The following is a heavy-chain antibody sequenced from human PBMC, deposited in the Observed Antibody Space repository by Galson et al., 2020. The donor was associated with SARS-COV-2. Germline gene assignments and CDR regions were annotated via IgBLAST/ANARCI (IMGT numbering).Heavy chain of an antibody. V-gene: IGHV4-61*02. CDR2: IYTRGST. D-gene: IGHD6-19*01. J-gene: IGHJ5*02. CDR3: ARDHTSGWFNWFDP. CDR1: GGSISSGRYY. Sequence: SETLSLTCTAPGGSISSGRYYWSWIRQPAGTGLEWIGRIYTRGSTNYNPSLKSRVTISVDTSKNQFSLTLSSVTAADTAVYYCARDHTSGWFNWFDPWGQGTLVTVSS.